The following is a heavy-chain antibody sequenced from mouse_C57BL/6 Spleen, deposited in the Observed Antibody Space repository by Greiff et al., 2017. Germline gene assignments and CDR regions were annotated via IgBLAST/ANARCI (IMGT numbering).Heavy chain of an antibody. CDR1: GYAFTNYL. CDR2: INPGSGGT. CDR3: ARSGGTGDYAMDD. V-gene: IGHV1-54*01. J-gene: IGHJ4*01. D-gene: IGHD3-1*01. Sequence: QVQLQQSGAELVRPGTSVKVSCKASGYAFTNYLIEWVKQRPGQGLEWIGVINPGSGGTNYNEKFKGKATLTADKSSSTAYMQLSSLTSEDSAVYFCARSGGTGDYAMDDWGQGTSVTVSS.